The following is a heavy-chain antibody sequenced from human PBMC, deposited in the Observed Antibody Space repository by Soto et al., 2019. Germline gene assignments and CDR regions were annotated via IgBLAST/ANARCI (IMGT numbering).Heavy chain of an antibody. J-gene: IGHJ6*02. CDR2: ISGTTGST. D-gene: IGHD4-4*01. V-gene: IGHV3-23*01. CDR1: GFTFYTYA. CDR3: AGGHYRLDG. Sequence: EVQLLESGGGSVQPGGSLRLSCAASGFTFYTYAMSWVRQAPGKGLEWVSAISGTTGSTYYADSVQGRFSISRDKSKHMVEPPLRRLRGEETAIFFRAGGHYRLDGRGQGTTVT.